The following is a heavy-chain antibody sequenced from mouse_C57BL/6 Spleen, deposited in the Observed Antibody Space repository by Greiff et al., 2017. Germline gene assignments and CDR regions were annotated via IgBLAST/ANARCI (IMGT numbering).Heavy chain of an antibody. CDR2: IDPSDSET. J-gene: IGHJ3*01. CDR3: AREGSNCAWFAY. V-gene: IGHV1-52*01. CDR1: GYTFTSYW. D-gene: IGHD2-5*01. Sequence: VQLQQPGAELVRPGSSVKLSCKASGYTFTSYWMHWVKQRPIQGLEWIGNIDPSDSETHYNQKFKDKATLTVDKSSSTAYMQLSSLTSEDSAVYYCAREGSNCAWFAYWGQGTLVTVSA.